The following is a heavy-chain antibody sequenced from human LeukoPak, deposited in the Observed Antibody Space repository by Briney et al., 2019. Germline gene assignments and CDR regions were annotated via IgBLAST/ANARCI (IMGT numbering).Heavy chain of an antibody. CDR1: GGTFSSYA. CDR3: AREVGCSSTSCYPYCGGDCHTSGAFDI. D-gene: IGHD2-2*01. Sequence: SVKVSCKASGGTFSSYAISWVRQAPGQGIEWMGGIIPIFGTANYAQKFQGRVTITADESTRTAYMELSSLRSEDTAVYYCAREVGCSSTSCYPYCGGDCHTSGAFDIWGQGTMVTVSS. J-gene: IGHJ3*02. CDR2: IIPIFGTA. V-gene: IGHV1-69*13.